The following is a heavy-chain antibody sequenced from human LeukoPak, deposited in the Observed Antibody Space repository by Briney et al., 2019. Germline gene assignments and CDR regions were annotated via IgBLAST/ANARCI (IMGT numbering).Heavy chain of an antibody. V-gene: IGHV4-59*08. D-gene: IGHD6-13*01. J-gene: IGHJ5*02. Sequence: PSETLSLTCTVSGGSISSYYWSWIRQPPGKGLEWIGYIYYSGSTNYNPSLKSRVTISVDTSKNQFSLKLSSVTAADTAVYYCARRIAAAGTESEWFDPWGQGTLVTVSS. CDR2: IYYSGST. CDR3: ARRIAAAGTESEWFDP. CDR1: GGSISSYY.